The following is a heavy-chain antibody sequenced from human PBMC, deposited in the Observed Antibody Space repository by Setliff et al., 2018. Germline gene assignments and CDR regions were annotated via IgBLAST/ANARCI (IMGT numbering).Heavy chain of an antibody. CDR1: GNGFTDLW. J-gene: IGHJ4*02. CDR3: ARGDGSGGWNY. V-gene: IGHV5-51*01. D-gene: IGHD2-15*01. Sequence: PGESLKISCKVSGNGFTDLWIAWVRQTPGKGLEWMGIIHPADYDTRYSPSLQGQVTFSADRSISTAHLQWDSLKASDTAMYYCARGDGSGGWNYWGQGTLVTVSS. CDR2: IHPADYDT.